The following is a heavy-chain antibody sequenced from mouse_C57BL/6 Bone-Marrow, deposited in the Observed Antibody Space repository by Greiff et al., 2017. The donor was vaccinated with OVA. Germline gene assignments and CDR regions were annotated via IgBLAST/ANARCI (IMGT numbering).Heavy chain of an antibody. J-gene: IGHJ1*03. CDR1: GFSLTSYG. V-gene: IGHV2-2*01. CDR2: IWSGGST. D-gene: IGHD4-1*01. CDR3: ARMDWDGRYFDV. Sequence: QVQLQQSGPGLVQPSQSLSITCTVSGFSLTSYGVHWVRQSPGKGLEWLGVIWSGGSTDYNAAFISRLSISKDNSKSQVFFKMNSLQADDTAIYYCARMDWDGRYFDVWGTGTTVTVSS.